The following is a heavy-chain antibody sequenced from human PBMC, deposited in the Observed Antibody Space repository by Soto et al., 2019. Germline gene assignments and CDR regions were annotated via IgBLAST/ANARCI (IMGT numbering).Heavy chain of an antibody. CDR3: TGEVASGY. Sequence: PGGSLRFSCAASGFTFSSYGMHWVRQAPGKGLEWVAVISKDGYVKYYAESVKGRFTISRDNSKNTLYLQMNSLGAEDTAAYYCTGEVASGYWGQGTLVTVSS. CDR2: ISKDGYVK. J-gene: IGHJ4*02. V-gene: IGHV3-30*03. D-gene: IGHD2-8*02. CDR1: GFTFSSYG.